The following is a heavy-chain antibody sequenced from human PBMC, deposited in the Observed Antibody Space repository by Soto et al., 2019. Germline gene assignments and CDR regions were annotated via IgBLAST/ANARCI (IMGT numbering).Heavy chain of an antibody. Sequence: LSLTCTVSGGSISSGGYYWSWIRQHPGKGLEWIGYIYYSGSTYYNPSLKSRVTISVDTSKNQFSLKLSSVTAAGTAVYYCASTVIAAAGTGWFDPWGQGTLVTVSS. D-gene: IGHD6-13*01. CDR2: IYYSGST. CDR1: GGSISSGGYY. J-gene: IGHJ5*02. CDR3: ASTVIAAAGTGWFDP. V-gene: IGHV4-31*03.